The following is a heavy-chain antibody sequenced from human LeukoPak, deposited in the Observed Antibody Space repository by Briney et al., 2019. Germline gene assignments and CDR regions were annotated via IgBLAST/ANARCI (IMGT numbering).Heavy chain of an antibody. CDR3: ARGYGRGYSYGRYFDY. Sequence: SETLSLTCAVYGGSFSGYYWSWIRQPPGKGLEWIGEINHSGSTNYNPSLKSRVTISVDTSKNQFSLKLSSVTAADTAAYYCARGYGRGYSYGRYFDYWGQGTLVTVSS. V-gene: IGHV4-34*01. J-gene: IGHJ4*02. CDR2: INHSGST. D-gene: IGHD5-18*01. CDR1: GGSFSGYY.